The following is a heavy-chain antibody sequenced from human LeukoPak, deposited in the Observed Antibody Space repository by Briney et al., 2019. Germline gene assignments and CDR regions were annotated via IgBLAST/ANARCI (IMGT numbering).Heavy chain of an antibody. Sequence: GTSLRLSCAASGFTVSSNYMTWVRQAPGKGLEWVSVVYTGGSTYSADSVKGRFTISRDNSKNTLYLQMNSLRAEDMAVYYCARGLAAAGLYFDYWGQGTLVTVSS. J-gene: IGHJ4*02. CDR1: GFTVSSNY. CDR2: VYTGGST. V-gene: IGHV3-53*01. CDR3: ARGLAAAGLYFDY. D-gene: IGHD6-13*01.